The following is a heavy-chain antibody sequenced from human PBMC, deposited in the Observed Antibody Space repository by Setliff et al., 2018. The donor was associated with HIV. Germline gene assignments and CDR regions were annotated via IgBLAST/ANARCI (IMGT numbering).Heavy chain of an antibody. V-gene: IGHV4-34*01. CDR1: GGSFSGYY. D-gene: IGHD4-17*01. CDR2: INHSGST. CDR3: ARGFLRSRRRWFDP. Sequence: PSETLSLTCAVYGGSFSGYYWSWIRQPPGKGLEWIGEINHSGSTNYNPSLKSRVTMSVDTSKNHFSLKLTSVTAADTAVYYCARGFLRSRRRWFDPWGQGTLVTVSS. J-gene: IGHJ5*02.